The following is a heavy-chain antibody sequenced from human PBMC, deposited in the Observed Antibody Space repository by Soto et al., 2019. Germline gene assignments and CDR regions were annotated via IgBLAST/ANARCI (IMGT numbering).Heavy chain of an antibody. CDR2: ISNDGSKK. CDR3: ARGGYCES. CDR1: GFTFSSYA. Sequence: QVQLVESGGGVVQPGRSLRLSCEDSGFTFSSYAMHWVRQAPGKGLVWVTVISNDGSKKHYADSVKGRFTISRDNSRNTLYLHMDSLRAEDTAVYYCARGGYCESWGQGTMVIVSS. V-gene: IGHV3-30-3*01. J-gene: IGHJ4*02.